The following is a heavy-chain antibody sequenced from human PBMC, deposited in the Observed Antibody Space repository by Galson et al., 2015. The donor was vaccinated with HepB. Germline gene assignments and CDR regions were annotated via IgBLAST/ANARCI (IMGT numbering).Heavy chain of an antibody. D-gene: IGHD3-22*01. J-gene: IGHJ4*02. V-gene: IGHV3-33*08. CDR3: ARDGADYYDSSGYYSNFDY. Sequence: SLRLSCAASGFTFSSYGMHWVRQAPGQGLEWVAVIWYDGSNKYYADSLKGRFTITRDNSKNSPYLQMNSLRAVDTAVYYCARDGADYYDSSGYYSNFDYWGQGTLVTVSS. CDR2: IWYDGSNK. CDR1: GFTFSSYG.